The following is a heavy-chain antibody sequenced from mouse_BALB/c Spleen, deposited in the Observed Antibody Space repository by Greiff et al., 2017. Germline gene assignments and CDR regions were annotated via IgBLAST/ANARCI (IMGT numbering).Heavy chain of an antibody. CDR1: GYSITSGYY. J-gene: IGHJ2*01. CDR3: ARGHYYGYGFDY. Sequence: EVQLQESGPGLVKPSQSLSLTCSVTGYSITSGYYWNWIRQFPGNKLEWMGYISYDGSNNYNPSLKNRISITRDTSKNQFFLKLNSVTTEDTATYYCARGHYYGYGFDYWGQGTTLTVSS. V-gene: IGHV3-6*02. CDR2: ISYDGSN. D-gene: IGHD1-2*01.